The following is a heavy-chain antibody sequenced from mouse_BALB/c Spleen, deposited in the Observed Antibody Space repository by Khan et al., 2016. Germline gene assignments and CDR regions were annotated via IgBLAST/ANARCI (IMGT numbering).Heavy chain of an antibody. J-gene: IGHJ3*01. D-gene: IGHD2-12*01. CDR3: TSDYDGFAY. CDR1: GFSLTGYG. V-gene: IGHV2-6-7*01. CDR2: IWGDGRT. Sequence: QVQLKESGPGLVAPSQSLSITCTVSGFSLTGYGVNWVRQPPGKGLEWLGKIWGDGRTDYNSVLKSRVSTSKDDSKSQVVLKMNSLQTDDTANYYCTSDYDGFAYWGQGTLVIVSA.